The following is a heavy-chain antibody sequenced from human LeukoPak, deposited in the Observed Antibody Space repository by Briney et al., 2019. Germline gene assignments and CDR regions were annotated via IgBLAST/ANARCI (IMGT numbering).Heavy chain of an antibody. J-gene: IGHJ4*02. V-gene: IGHV4-31*03. CDR2: IYYSGST. Sequence: PSETLSLTCTVSGGSIRSSYYYWGWIRQHPGKGLEWIGYIYYSGSTYYNPSLKSRVTISVDTSKNQFSLKLSSVTAADTAVYYCARAEYYDYVWGSYRLGFDYWGQGTLVTVSS. D-gene: IGHD3-16*02. CDR1: GGSIRSSYYY. CDR3: ARAEYYDYVWGSYRLGFDY.